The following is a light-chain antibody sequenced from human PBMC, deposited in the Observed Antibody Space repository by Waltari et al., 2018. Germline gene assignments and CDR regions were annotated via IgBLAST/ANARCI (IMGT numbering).Light chain of an antibody. CDR3: QQYNNWPRT. Sequence: ETVMTQSPATLSVSPGERATLSCRASQSVSSNLAWYQQKPGQAPRLLIYGASTRATGIPARFSGSVSGTEFTLTISSLQSEDFVVYYCQQYNNWPRTFGQGTKVEIK. V-gene: IGKV3-15*01. CDR2: GAS. J-gene: IGKJ1*01. CDR1: QSVSSN.